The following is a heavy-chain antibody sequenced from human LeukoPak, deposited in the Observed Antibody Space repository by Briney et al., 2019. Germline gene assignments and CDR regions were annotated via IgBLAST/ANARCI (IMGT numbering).Heavy chain of an antibody. V-gene: IGHV3-30*04. D-gene: IGHD2-15*01. CDR2: ISYDGSNK. J-gene: IGHJ6*04. CDR3: ARDRAVVVAALYYYYYGMDV. CDR1: GFTFSSYA. Sequence: GRSLRLSCAVSGFTFSSYAMHWVRQAPGKGLEWVAVISYDGSNKYYADSVKGRFTISRDNSKNTLYLQMNSLRAEDTAVYYCARDRAVVVAALYYYYYGMDVWGKGTTVTVSS.